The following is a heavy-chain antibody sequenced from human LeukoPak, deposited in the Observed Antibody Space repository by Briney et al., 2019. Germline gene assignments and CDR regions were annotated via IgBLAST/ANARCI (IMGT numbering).Heavy chain of an antibody. Sequence: PSETLSLTCSVFADSMNNYYWNWIRQPPGKGLEWIGFVHHSGTTNYNPSLKSRVTILIETSKNEFSLRLASVTTTDTAVYYCAKTGSLFGHFIVHWGQGSPLSVSS. J-gene: IGHJ1*01. D-gene: IGHD2-15*01. CDR3: AKTGSLFGHFIVH. V-gene: IGHV4-59*01. CDR1: ADSMNNYY. CDR2: VHHSGTT.